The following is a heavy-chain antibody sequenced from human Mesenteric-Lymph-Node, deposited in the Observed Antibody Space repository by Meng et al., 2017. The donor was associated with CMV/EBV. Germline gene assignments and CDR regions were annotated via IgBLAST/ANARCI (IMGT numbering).Heavy chain of an antibody. J-gene: IGHJ4*02. CDR3: ARCPTSVSNPYYFDS. V-gene: IGHV5-51*01. D-gene: IGHD5/OR15-5a*01. Sequence: SGYSYATYWIGWVRQMPGKGLEWMGIIYPGDSDARYSPSFQGQVTISVDKSISTAYLQWSSLKASDTAMYYCARCPTSVSNPYYFDSWGQGTLVTVSS. CDR2: IYPGDSDA. CDR1: GYSYATYW.